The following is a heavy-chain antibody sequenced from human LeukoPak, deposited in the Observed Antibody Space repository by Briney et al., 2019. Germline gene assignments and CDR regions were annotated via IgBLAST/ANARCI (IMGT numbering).Heavy chain of an antibody. D-gene: IGHD1-26*01. CDR3: ARDGRGYAFDI. V-gene: IGHV4-38-2*02. J-gene: IGHJ3*02. CDR2: IYHSGST. Sequence: PSETLSLTCTVSGYSISSGYYWGWIRQPPGKGLEWIGSIYHSGSTYYNPSLKSRVTISVDTSKNQFSLKLSSVTAADTAVYYCARDGRGYAFDIWGQGTMVTVSS. CDR1: GYSISSGYY.